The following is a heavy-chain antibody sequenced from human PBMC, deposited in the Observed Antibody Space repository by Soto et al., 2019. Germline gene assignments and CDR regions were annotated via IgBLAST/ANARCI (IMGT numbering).Heavy chain of an antibody. D-gene: IGHD3-3*02. J-gene: IGHJ4*02. CDR3: ARLPSRHLVDY. CDR2: MFYGVTT. Sequence: WESLWRTWTVGGSCINSSGDYRGWIRKPPGKGLEQIGSMFYGVTTYYTPSCKSRVSVSVDTSKNQFSRNLRSVPAADTAVYYCARLPSRHLVDYWGQGTLVTASS. V-gene: IGHV4-39*01. CDR1: GSCINSSGDY.